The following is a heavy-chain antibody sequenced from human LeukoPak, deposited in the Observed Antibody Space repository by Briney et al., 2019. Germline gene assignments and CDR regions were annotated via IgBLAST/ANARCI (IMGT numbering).Heavy chain of an antibody. CDR3: VRDMIAAAGAGG. Sequence: ASVKVSCKASGYTFTGYSMHWVRQAPGQGLEWMGWINPNSGGTDYAQKFQGRVTMTRVTSISTAYLEVTRLTSDDTAVYFCVRDMIAAAGAGGWGQGTLVTVSS. D-gene: IGHD6-13*01. CDR1: GYTFTGYS. V-gene: IGHV1-2*02. CDR2: INPNSGGT. J-gene: IGHJ4*02.